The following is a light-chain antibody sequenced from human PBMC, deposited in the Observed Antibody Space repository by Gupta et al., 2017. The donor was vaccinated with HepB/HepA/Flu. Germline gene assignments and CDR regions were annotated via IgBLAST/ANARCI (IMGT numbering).Light chain of an antibody. CDR3: CSYVFSYSVA. Sequence: QSALTQPRSVSPSPGQSVTTSSTGPSSDVGGYNYVSCYQQHPGKPPKLMIYDVSKRPSGGPYRCSGAKSGNTASLTISGLQAEDEADYYCCSYVFSYSVAFGGGTKLTVL. CDR1: SSDVGGYNY. J-gene: IGLJ2*01. CDR2: DVS. V-gene: IGLV2-11*01.